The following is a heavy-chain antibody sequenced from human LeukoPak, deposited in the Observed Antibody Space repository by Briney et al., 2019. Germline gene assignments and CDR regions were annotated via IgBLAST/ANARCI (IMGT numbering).Heavy chain of an antibody. Sequence: GSLRLSCAASGFTFSSYAMSWVRQAPGKGLEWVSAISGSGGSTYYADTVKGRFTISRDNSKNTLYLQMNSLRAEDTAVYYGAKTVVAATAEYFQPWGQGTLVTVSS. D-gene: IGHD2-15*01. CDR1: GFTFSSYA. V-gene: IGHV3-23*01. CDR2: ISGSGGST. J-gene: IGHJ1*01. CDR3: AKTVVAATAEYFQP.